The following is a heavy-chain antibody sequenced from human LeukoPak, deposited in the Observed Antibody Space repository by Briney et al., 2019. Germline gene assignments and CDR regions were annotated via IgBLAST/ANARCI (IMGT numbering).Heavy chain of an antibody. CDR3: ARDSEMATTAGYYFDY. D-gene: IGHD5-24*01. CDR2: IIPIFGTA. Sequence: GASVKVSCKASGGTFSSYAISWVRQAPGQGLEWMGGIIPIFGTANYAQKFQGRVTITADESTSTAYMELSSLRSGDTAVYYCARDSEMATTAGYYFDYWGQGTLVTVSS. CDR1: GGTFSSYA. J-gene: IGHJ4*02. V-gene: IGHV1-69*13.